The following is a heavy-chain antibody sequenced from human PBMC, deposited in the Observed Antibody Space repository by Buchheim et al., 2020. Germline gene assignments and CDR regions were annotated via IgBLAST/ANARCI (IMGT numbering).Heavy chain of an antibody. D-gene: IGHD6-13*01. CDR1: GFTFSSYG. CDR2: ISYDGSNK. V-gene: IGHV3-30*18. CDR3: AKDVTSSWSLDY. J-gene: IGHJ4*02. Sequence: QVQLVESGGGVVQPGRSLRLSCAASGFTFSSYGMHWVRQAPGKGLEWVAVISYDGSNKYYADSVKGRFTISRDNSKNTLYLQMNSLIAEDTAVYYCAKDVTSSWSLDYWGQGTL.